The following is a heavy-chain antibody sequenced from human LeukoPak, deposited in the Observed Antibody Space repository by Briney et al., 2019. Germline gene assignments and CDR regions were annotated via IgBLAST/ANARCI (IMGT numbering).Heavy chain of an antibody. CDR2: INSDESVT. CDR1: GFIFGSYW. D-gene: IGHD6-19*01. J-gene: IGHJ5*02. CDR3: ARVGGYSSGWYNPRGDWFDP. Sequence: PGGSLRLSCAASGFIFGSYWMHWVRQAPGKGLVWASRINSDESVTSYGDSVKGRFTISRDNAKNTLYLQTNSLRGEDTAVYYCARVGGYSSGWYNPRGDWFDPWGQGTLVTVSS. V-gene: IGHV3-74*01.